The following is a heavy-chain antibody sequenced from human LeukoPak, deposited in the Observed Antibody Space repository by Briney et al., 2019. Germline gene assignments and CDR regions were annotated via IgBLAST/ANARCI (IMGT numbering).Heavy chain of an antibody. D-gene: IGHD3-9*01. J-gene: IGHJ4*02. CDR2: IGGSGGST. CDR3: TTGYPSFDY. CDR1: GFTFSSYA. V-gene: IGHV3-23*01. Sequence: GGSLRLSCAASGFTFSSYAMSWVRQAPGKGLEWFSAIGGSGGSTYYADSVKGRFTISRDNSKNTLYLQMNSLRAEDTAVYYCTTGYPSFDYWGQGTLVTVSS.